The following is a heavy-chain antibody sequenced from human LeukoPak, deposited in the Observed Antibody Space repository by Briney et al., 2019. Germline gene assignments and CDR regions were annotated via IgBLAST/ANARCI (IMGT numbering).Heavy chain of an antibody. V-gene: IGHV3-23*01. D-gene: IGHD2-2*01. CDR2: ISGSGGST. Sequence: GGSLRLSCAASGFTFSSYAMSWVRQAPGKGLEWVSAISGSGGSTYYADSVKGRFTISRDNSKNTLYLQMNSLRAEDTAVYYCAKNPRIVVVPAAASGYWGQGTLVTVSS. CDR1: GFTFSSYA. CDR3: AKNPRIVVVPAAASGY. J-gene: IGHJ4*02.